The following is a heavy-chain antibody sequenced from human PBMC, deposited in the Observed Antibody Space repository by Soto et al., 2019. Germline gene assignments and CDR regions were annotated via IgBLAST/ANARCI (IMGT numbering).Heavy chain of an antibody. D-gene: IGHD3-10*01. J-gene: IGHJ6*01. Sequence: QEHLVESGGGVVQPGTSLRLSCAASGFPFSSYGMHWVRQAPGKGLEWVTVIWYDGSEKRYADSVTGRFTISRDNSTNTVPLQLNSMRAEDTAVYYCARPYGSGKEGVRGGDVWGRGQAVIVSS. V-gene: IGHV3-33*01. CDR2: IWYDGSEK. CDR1: GFPFSSYG. CDR3: ARPYGSGKEGVRGGDV.